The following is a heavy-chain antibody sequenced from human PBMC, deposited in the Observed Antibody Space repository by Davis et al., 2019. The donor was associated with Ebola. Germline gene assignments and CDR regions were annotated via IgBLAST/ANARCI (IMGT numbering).Heavy chain of an antibody. Sequence: SVKVSCKASGGTFSSYAINWVRQAPGQGLEWIGGIIPVFRTPNYAQKFQGRVTITADESTSTAYMELSSLRSEDTAVYYCASRGDSSGWSLFDYWGQGTLVTVSS. CDR3: ASRGDSSGWSLFDY. CDR1: GGTFSSYA. D-gene: IGHD6-19*01. CDR2: IIPVFRTP. V-gene: IGHV1-69*13. J-gene: IGHJ4*02.